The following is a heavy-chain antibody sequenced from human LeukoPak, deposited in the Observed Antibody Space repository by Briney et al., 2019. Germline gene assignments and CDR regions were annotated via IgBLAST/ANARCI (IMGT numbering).Heavy chain of an antibody. CDR2: MNPNSGNT. V-gene: IGHV1-8*01. D-gene: IGHD3-9*01. Sequence: ASVKVSCKASGYTFTSYDINWVRQATGQGLERMGWMNPNSGNTGYAQKFQGRVTMTRNTSISTAYMELRSLRSEDTAVYYCARGLSTYYDILTGYYGLVPYYYYGMDVWGQGTTVTVSS. J-gene: IGHJ6*02. CDR1: GYTFTSYD. CDR3: ARGLSTYYDILTGYYGLVPYYYYGMDV.